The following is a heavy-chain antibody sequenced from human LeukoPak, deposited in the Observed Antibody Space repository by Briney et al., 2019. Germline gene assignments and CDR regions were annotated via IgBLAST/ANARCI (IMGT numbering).Heavy chain of an antibody. CDR2: ISSSSYI. V-gene: IGHV3-21*01. D-gene: IGHD6-13*01. Sequence: PGGSVRLSCAASGFTFSSYSMNWVRQTPGKGLEWVSSISSSSYIYYADSVKGRFTISRDNAKNSLYLQMNSLRAEDTAVYYCASSGYSSSRPHYWGQGTLVTVSS. CDR3: ASSGYSSSRPHY. CDR1: GFTFSSYS. J-gene: IGHJ4*02.